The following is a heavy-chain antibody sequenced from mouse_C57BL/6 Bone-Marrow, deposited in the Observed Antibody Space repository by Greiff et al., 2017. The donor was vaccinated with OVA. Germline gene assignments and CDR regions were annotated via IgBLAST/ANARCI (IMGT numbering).Heavy chain of an antibody. CDR1: GYTFTDYE. V-gene: IGHV1-15*01. Sequence: VQLQQSGAELVRPGASVTLSCKASGYTFTDYEMHWVKQTPVHGLEWIGAIDPETGGTAYNQKFKGKAILTADKSSSTAYMELRSLTSEDSAVYYCTREEDLRGMDYWGQGTSVTDSS. J-gene: IGHJ4*01. D-gene: IGHD1-1*01. CDR2: IDPETGGT. CDR3: TREEDLRGMDY.